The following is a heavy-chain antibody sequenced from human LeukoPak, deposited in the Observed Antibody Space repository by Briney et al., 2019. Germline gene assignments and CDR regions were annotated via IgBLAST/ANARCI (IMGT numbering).Heavy chain of an antibody. D-gene: IGHD3-10*01. CDR2: ISAYNGNT. V-gene: IGHV1-18*01. Sequence: ASVKVSCKASGYTFTSYGISWVRQAPGQGLEWMGWISAYNGNTNYAQKLQGRVTMTTDTSTSTAYMELRSLRSDDTAVYYCARGLYYYGSGSRILSGNFDYWGQGTLVTVSS. CDR1: GYTFTSYG. CDR3: ARGLYYYGSGSRILSGNFDY. J-gene: IGHJ4*02.